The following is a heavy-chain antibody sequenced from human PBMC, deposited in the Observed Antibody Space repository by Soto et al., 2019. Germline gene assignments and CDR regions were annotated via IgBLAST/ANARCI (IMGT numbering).Heavy chain of an antibody. J-gene: IGHJ6*02. CDR1: GYTFTSYY. V-gene: IGHV1-46*01. CDR3: ARDRGYCSSTSPCYGMDV. CDR2: INPSGGST. D-gene: IGHD2-2*01. Sequence: ASVKVSCKASGYTFTSYYMHWVRQAPVQGLEWMGIINPSGGSTSYAQKFQGRVTMTRDTSTSTVYMELSSLRSEDTAVYYCARDRGYCSSTSPCYGMDVWGQGTTVTVSS.